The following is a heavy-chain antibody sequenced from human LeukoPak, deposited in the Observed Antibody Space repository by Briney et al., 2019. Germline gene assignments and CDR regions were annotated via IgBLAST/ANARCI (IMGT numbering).Heavy chain of an antibody. V-gene: IGHV3-23*01. CDR1: GFTFSSFA. CDR2: ITGGGTST. CDR3: AKVTGYSTTWRFDY. D-gene: IGHD2/OR15-2a*01. Sequence: GGSLRLSCAASGFTFSSFAMSWVRQAPGKGLEWVSAITGGGTSTNYADSVKGRLTISRDDSQNTLYLQMNNLRAEDTAVYYCAKVTGYSTTWRFDYWGQGTLVTVSS. J-gene: IGHJ4*02.